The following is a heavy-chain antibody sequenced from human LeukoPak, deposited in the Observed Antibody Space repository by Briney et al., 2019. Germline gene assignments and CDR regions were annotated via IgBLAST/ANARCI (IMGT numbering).Heavy chain of an antibody. CDR3: ARSRSGTYSYFDY. CDR2: IYYSGNT. Sequence: SETLSLTCTVSGGSINSYYWSWIRQPPGKGLEWIGWIYYSGNTNCNPSLKSRVTISIDTSKNQFSLRVSSVTAADTAVYYCARSRSGTYSYFDYWGRGTLVTVSS. D-gene: IGHD1-26*01. V-gene: IGHV4-59*08. CDR1: GGSINSYY. J-gene: IGHJ4*02.